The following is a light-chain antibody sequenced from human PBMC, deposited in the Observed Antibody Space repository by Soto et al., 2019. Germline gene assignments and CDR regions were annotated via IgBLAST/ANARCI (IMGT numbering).Light chain of an antibody. CDR3: CSYAGNYYV. J-gene: IGLJ1*01. Sequence: QSALTQPRSVSGSPGQSVTISCTGTSSDVGGYNYVSWYQQHPGKAPKLMISDVSKRPSGVPDRFSGSKSGNTASLTISGLQAEDEADYCCCSYAGNYYVFGTGTKLTVL. CDR2: DVS. CDR1: SSDVGGYNY. V-gene: IGLV2-11*01.